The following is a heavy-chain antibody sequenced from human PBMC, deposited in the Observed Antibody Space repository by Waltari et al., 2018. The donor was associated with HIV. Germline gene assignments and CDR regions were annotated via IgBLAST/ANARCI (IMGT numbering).Heavy chain of an antibody. CDR1: GYVFKNYG. CDR2: ISNYNDDI. V-gene: IGHV1-18*01. CDR3: ARDNLFSGTYLGGMDA. J-gene: IGHJ6*02. D-gene: IGHD5-12*01. Sequence: QVHLVQSGTAVKKPGASVKVSCKTSGYVFKNYGIAWVRRAPGQGLEWMGWISNYNDDIYYAQNLQGRVTLTTDKSTSTAYMDLRDLRSDDTAVYYCARDNLFSGTYLGGMDAWGQGTTVIVSS.